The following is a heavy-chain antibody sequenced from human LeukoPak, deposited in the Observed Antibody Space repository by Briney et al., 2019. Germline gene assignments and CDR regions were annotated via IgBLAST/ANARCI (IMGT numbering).Heavy chain of an antibody. J-gene: IGHJ4*02. CDR3: AKGRGYELPLDN. CDR1: GFTFSSYG. CDR2: ISYDGSNK. V-gene: IGHV3-30*18. D-gene: IGHD5-12*01. Sequence: PGGSLRLSCAASGFTFSSYGMHWVRQAPGKGLEWVAVISYDGSNKYYADSVKGRFTISRDNSKNTLYLQMNSLRAEDTALYYCAKGRGYELPLDNWGQGTLVTVSS.